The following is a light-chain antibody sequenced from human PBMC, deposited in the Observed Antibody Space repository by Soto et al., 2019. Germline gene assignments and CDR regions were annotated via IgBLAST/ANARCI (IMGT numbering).Light chain of an antibody. Sequence: DIVLTQSPATLSLSPGERATLSCRASQSVGTYLHWYQQKPGQAPRLLIYDAFNRATGIPARFSGSGSGTDFTLTISILEPEDFAVYYCQQRSNWPRAFGQGTTVEIK. V-gene: IGKV3-11*01. CDR1: QSVGTY. CDR3: QQRSNWPRA. CDR2: DAF. J-gene: IGKJ1*01.